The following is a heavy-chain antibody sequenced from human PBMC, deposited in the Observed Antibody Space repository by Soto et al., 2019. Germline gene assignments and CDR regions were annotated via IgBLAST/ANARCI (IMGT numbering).Heavy chain of an antibody. CDR2: IYYSGST. CDR3: ARRKGGYCSGGSCYTFDY. V-gene: IGHV4-31*03. Sequence: TLSLTCTVSGCSISSGGYDWSWIRQHPGKGLEWIGYIYYSGSTYYNPSLNSRVTISVDTSKNQFSLKLSFMTAADTTVYYCARRKGGYCSGGSCYTFDYWGQGTLVTVSS. CDR1: GCSISSGGYD. J-gene: IGHJ4*02. D-gene: IGHD2-15*01.